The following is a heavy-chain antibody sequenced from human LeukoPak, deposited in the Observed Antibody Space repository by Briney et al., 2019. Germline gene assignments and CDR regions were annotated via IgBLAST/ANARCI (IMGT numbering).Heavy chain of an antibody. J-gene: IGHJ2*01. Sequence: ASVKVSCKASGYTFTSYGISWVRQAPGQGPEWMGWINTNTGNPTYAQGFTGRFVFSLDTSVSTAYLQISSLKAEDTAVYYCAREIAHYFESNGYSRYWYFDLWGRGTLVTVSS. V-gene: IGHV7-4-1*02. CDR3: AREIAHYFESNGYSRYWYFDL. CDR2: INTNTGNP. CDR1: GYTFTSYG. D-gene: IGHD3-22*01.